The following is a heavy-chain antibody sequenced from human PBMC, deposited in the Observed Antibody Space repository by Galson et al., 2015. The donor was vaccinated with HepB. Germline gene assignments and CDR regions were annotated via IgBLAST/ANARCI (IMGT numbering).Heavy chain of an antibody. J-gene: IGHJ3*02. V-gene: IGHV3-21*01. CDR2: ISSSSSYI. CDR3: ARVGDYNAFDI. Sequence: SLRLSCAASGFTFSSYSMNWVRQAPGKGLEWVSSISSSSSYIYYADSVKGRFTISRDNAKNSLYLQMNSLRAEDTAVCYCARVGDYNAFDIWGQGTMVTVSS. CDR1: GFTFSSYS. D-gene: IGHD4-17*01.